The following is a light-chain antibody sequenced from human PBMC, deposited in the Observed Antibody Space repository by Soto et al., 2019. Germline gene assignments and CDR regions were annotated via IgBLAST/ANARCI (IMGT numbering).Light chain of an antibody. J-gene: IGLJ1*01. Sequence: SLLTQHPSASGTPGQVVTIFCTGSSSNIGSNTVNSYQQLPGTATTHLSDTNDQRPTGVPDRFSGSRSGTSASLAISGLQFEDEADYHCSSWDDNLDAVVFGAGTKVTVL. CDR3: SSWDDNLDAVV. CDR1: SSNIGSNT. V-gene: IGLV1-44*01. CDR2: TND.